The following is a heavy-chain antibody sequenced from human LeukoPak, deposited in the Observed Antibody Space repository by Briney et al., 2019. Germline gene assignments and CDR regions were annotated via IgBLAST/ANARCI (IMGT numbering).Heavy chain of an antibody. Sequence: ASVKVSCKASGYTFTDFGISWVRQAPGQGLEWMGWINPNSGGTNYAQKFQGRVTMTRDTSISTAYMELSRLRSDDTAVYYCARDRDNLYLMDVWGQGTTVTVSS. CDR1: GYTFTDFG. CDR2: INPNSGGT. D-gene: IGHD1-14*01. CDR3: ARDRDNLYLMDV. J-gene: IGHJ6*02. V-gene: IGHV1-2*02.